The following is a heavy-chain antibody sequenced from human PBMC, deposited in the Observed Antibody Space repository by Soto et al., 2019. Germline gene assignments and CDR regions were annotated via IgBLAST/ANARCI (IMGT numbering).Heavy chain of an antibody. CDR1: GGSISSYY. CDR2: IYYSGST. J-gene: IGHJ4*02. Sequence: PSETLSLTCTVSGGSISSYYWSWIRQPPGKGLEWIGYIYYSGSTNYNPSLKSRVTISVDTSKNQFSLKLSSVTAADTAVYYCARDYHNSFDYWGQGTLVTVSS. CDR3: ARDYHNSFDY. D-gene: IGHD2-2*01. V-gene: IGHV4-59*01.